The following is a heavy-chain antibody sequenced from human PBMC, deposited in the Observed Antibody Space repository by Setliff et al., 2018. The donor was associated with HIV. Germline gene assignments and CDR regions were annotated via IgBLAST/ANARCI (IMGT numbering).Heavy chain of an antibody. CDR3: ATAGEMATIGYSYYYMGV. V-gene: IGHV1-69*13. J-gene: IGHJ6*03. CDR2: ITPIFGTP. CDR1: GGTFSRNA. Sequence: GASVKVSCKASGGTFSRNAISWVRQAPGQGLEWIGGITPIFGTPKYAQKFQGRVTITADESRSTAYLELSSLRSEDTAVYYCATAGEMATIGYSYYYMGVWGKGTTVTVPS. D-gene: IGHD3-10*01.